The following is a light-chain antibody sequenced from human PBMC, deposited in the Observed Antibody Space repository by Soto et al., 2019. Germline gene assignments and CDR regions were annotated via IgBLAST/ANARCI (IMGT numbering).Light chain of an antibody. J-gene: IGKJ4*01. Sequence: EIVLTQSPGTLSLSPGERATLSCRASQSVSSSYLAWYQQKPGQAPRLLIYGASSRATGIPDRFSGSGSGTDFTLTISRLEPEDFAVYYYQARSFGGGTKVEIK. CDR1: QSVSSSY. CDR3: QARS. CDR2: GAS. V-gene: IGKV3-20*01.